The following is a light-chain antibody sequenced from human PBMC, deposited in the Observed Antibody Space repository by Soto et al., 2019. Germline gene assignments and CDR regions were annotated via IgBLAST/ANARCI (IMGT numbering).Light chain of an antibody. V-gene: IGLV2-14*01. CDR2: DVN. Sequence: QSVLTQPASVSGSPGQSITISCTGTSSDVGGYDYVSWYQQLPGKAPKLLIYDVNNRPSGVSHRFSGSKSDNTASLTISGLQAEDEADYYCSSYTGSSTFVFGTGTKVTVL. CDR1: SSDVGGYDY. J-gene: IGLJ1*01. CDR3: SSYTGSSTFV.